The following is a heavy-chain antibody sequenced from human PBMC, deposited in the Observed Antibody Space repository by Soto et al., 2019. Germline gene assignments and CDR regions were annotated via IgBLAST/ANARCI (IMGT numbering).Heavy chain of an antibody. V-gene: IGHV1-18*01. CDR3: ARDTVSSSWFGAKFDY. D-gene: IGHD6-13*01. CDR2: IGGYNDNT. CDR1: GYSFTSFG. Sequence: ASVKVSCKASGYSFTSFGISWVRQAPGQGLEWMGWIGGYNDNTKYAQNLQDRVSMTKDPSTSTVYMELGSLRSDDTAVYFCARDTVSSSWFGAKFDYWG. J-gene: IGHJ4*01.